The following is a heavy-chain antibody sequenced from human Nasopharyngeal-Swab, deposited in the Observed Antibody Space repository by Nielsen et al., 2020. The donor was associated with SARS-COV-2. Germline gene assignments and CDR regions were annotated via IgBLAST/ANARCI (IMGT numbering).Heavy chain of an antibody. Sequence: GESLKISCAASGFTFSSYAMHWVRQPPGKGLAWVAVISSDGDNKYYADSVKGRSTFSRDNSKNTLYLQMNSLRAEDTAVYYCARDSSKVGEPYPNNWFDPWGQGTLVTVSS. D-gene: IGHD3-10*01. CDR2: ISSDGDNK. V-gene: IGHV3-30-3*01. CDR3: ARDSSKVGEPYPNNWFDP. CDR1: GFTFSSYA. J-gene: IGHJ5*02.